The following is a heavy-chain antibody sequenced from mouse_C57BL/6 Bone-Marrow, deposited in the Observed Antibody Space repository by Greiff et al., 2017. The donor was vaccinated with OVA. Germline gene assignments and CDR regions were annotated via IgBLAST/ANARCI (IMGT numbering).Heavy chain of an antibody. CDR3: ARSYGSSGDY. CDR2: IHPNSGST. CDR1: GYTFTSYW. Sequence: QVQLQQPGAELVKPGASVKLSCKASGYTFTSYWMHWVKQRPGQGLEWIGMIHPNSGSTNYNEKFKSKATLTVDKSSSPAYMQLSSLTSEDSAVYYCARSYGSSGDYWGQGTTLTVSS. V-gene: IGHV1-64*01. D-gene: IGHD1-1*01. J-gene: IGHJ2*01.